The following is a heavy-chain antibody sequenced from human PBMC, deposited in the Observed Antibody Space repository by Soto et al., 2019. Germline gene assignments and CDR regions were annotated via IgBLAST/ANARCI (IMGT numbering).Heavy chain of an antibody. CDR3: ARGLRSYPFDY. D-gene: IGHD1-26*01. CDR1: GFTFSSYG. V-gene: IGHV3-33*01. CDR2: IWYDGSNK. J-gene: IGHJ4*02. Sequence: QVQLVESGGGVVQPGRSLRLSCAASGFTFSSYGMHWVRQAPGKGLEWVAVIWYDGSNKYYADSVKGRFTISRDNSKNTRYLQMNSLRAEDTAVYYCARGLRSYPFDYWGQGTLVTVSS.